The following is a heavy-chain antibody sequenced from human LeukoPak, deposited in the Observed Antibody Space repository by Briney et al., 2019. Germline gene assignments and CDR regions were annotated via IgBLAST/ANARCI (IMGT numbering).Heavy chain of an antibody. CDR3: ARDGGGGWFGEPNFDY. V-gene: IGHV1-18*01. D-gene: IGHD3-10*01. J-gene: IGHJ4*02. Sequence: ASVKVSCKASGYTFSDYGVSWVRQAPGQGLEWMGRISTYNDNTNYAQELQGRVTMTTDTSTSTAYMELRSLRSDDTAVYYCARDGGGGWFGEPNFDYWGQGTLVTVSS. CDR1: GYTFSDYG. CDR2: ISTYNDNT.